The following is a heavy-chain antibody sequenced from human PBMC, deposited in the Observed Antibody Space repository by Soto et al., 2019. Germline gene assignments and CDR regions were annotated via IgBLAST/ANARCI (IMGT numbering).Heavy chain of an antibody. CDR1: GGSIRSGGYY. D-gene: IGHD3-22*01. J-gene: IGHJ5*01. CDR3: ARVEVNYDSSGYYFCWFDP. CDR2: IYYSGST. Sequence: PSETLSLTCTVSGGSIRSGGYYWSWIRQHPGKGLEGIGYIYYSGSTYYNPSLKSRVTISVDTSKNQFSLKLSSVTAADTAVYYCARVEVNYDSSGYYFCWFDPWGQGTLVTVSS. V-gene: IGHV4-31*03.